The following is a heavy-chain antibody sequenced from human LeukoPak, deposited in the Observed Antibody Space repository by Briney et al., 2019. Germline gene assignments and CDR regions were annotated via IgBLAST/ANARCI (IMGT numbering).Heavy chain of an antibody. J-gene: IGHJ6*03. D-gene: IGHD5-18*01. CDR3: ARDYSYGYYYYYMDV. V-gene: IGHV3-7*01. CDR1: GFTFSSYW. Sequence: QPGGSLRLSCAASGFTFSSYWMSGVRQAPGKGLEWVANIKQDGSEKYYVDSVKGRFTISRDNAKNSLYLQMNSLRAEDTAVYYCARDYSYGYYYYYMDVWGKGTTVTVSS. CDR2: IKQDGSEK.